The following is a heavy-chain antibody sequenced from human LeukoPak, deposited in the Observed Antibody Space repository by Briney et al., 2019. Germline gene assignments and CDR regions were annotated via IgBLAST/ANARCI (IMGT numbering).Heavy chain of an antibody. CDR1: GFSFTAYS. CDR2: IGPGGDI. CDR3: ARRFDS. J-gene: IGHJ4*02. V-gene: IGHV3-48*01. Sequence: GGSLRLSCVASGFSFTAYSMNWVRQAPGRGLEWISYIGPGGDIYYADSVTGRFTVSRDIAKNSLYLQKNGLRVEDTAVYYCARRFDSWGQGTLVTVSS.